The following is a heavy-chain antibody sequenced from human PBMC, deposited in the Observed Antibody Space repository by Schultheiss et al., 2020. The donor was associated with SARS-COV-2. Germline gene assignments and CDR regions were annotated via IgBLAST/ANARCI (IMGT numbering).Heavy chain of an antibody. V-gene: IGHV3-23*01. CDR1: GFTFSSYG. CDR3: ARARYSSSWREAEYFQH. J-gene: IGHJ1*01. CDR2: ISGSGGST. D-gene: IGHD6-13*01. Sequence: GGSLRLSCAASGFTFSSYGMHWVRQAPGKGLEWVSAISGSGGSTYYADSVKGRFTISRDNAKNSLYLQMNSLRAEDTAVYYCARARYSSSWREAEYFQHWGQGTLVTVSS.